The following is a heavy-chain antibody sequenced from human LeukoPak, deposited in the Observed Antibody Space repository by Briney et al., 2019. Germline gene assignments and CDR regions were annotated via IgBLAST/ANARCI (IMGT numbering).Heavy chain of an antibody. D-gene: IGHD2-21*02. CDR2: INSDGSST. CDR1: GFTFSSYW. CDR3: ASGVVVTATTRYYYYYGMDV. J-gene: IGHJ6*02. V-gene: IGHV3-74*01. Sequence: GGSLRLSCAASGFTFSSYWMHWVRQAPGKGLVGVSRINSDGSSTSYADSVKGRFTISRDNAKNTLYLQMNSLRAEDTAVYYCASGVVVTATTRYYYYYGMDVWGQGTTVTVSS.